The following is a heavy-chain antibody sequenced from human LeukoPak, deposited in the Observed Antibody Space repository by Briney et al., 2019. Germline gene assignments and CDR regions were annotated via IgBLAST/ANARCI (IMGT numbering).Heavy chain of an antibody. CDR2: IIPIFGTA. CDR1: GGTFSSYA. CDR3: ASRRYIITIFGVVIPGATPFDP. Sequence: ASVKVSCKASGGTFSSYAISWVRQAPGQGLEWMGGIIPIFGTANYAQKFQGRVTITADESTSTAYMELSSLRSEDTAVYYCASRRYIITIFGVVIPGATPFDPWGQGTLVTVSS. V-gene: IGHV1-69*13. J-gene: IGHJ5*02. D-gene: IGHD3-3*01.